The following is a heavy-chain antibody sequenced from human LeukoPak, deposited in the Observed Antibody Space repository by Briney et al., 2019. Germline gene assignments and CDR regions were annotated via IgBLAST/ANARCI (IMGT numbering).Heavy chain of an antibody. D-gene: IGHD7-27*01. J-gene: IGHJ4*02. CDR1: GFTFSSYW. CDR3: ARDLNWETY. CDR2: IKTDGSLI. Sequence: GGSLRLSCVASGFTFSSYWMTWVRQAPGKGLEWVANIKTDGSLIYYVDSVKGRFTISRDNAKNSLYLQMNSLRVEDTAVYYCARDLNWETYWGQGTWSASPQ. V-gene: IGHV3-7*01.